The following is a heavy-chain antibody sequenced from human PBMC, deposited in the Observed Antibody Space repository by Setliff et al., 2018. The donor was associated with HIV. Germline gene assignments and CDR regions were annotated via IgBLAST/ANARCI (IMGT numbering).Heavy chain of an antibody. V-gene: IGHV1-18*01. D-gene: IGHD6-19*01. CDR2: ISTYSGKT. CDR1: GYNFITFG. Sequence: ASVKVSCKASGYNFITFGINWVRQAPGQGLEWMGRISTYSGKTDYAEKFQGRLTMTMDTSTRTVFMELRSLTLDDTSVYYCARGSAPNIVVAASLGIWGQGTLVTVSS. CDR3: ARGSAPNIVVAASLGI. J-gene: IGHJ4*03.